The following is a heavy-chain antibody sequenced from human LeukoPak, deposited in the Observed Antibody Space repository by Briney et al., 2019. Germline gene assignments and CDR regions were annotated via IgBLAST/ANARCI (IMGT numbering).Heavy chain of an antibody. CDR1: GGSISSGDYY. J-gene: IGHJ6*02. CDR2: IYYSGST. CDR3: ARGNTVTTTNYYYYYGMDV. D-gene: IGHD4-11*01. Sequence: SETLSLTCTVSGGSISSGDYYWSWIRQPPGKGLEWIGYIYYSGSTYYNPSLKSRVTISVDTSKNQFSLKLSSVTAADTAVYYCARGNTVTTTNYYYYYGMDVWGQETTVTVSS. V-gene: IGHV4-30-4*01.